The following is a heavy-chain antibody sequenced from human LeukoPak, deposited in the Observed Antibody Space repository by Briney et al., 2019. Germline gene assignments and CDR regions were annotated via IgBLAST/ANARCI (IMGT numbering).Heavy chain of an antibody. Sequence: GASVKVSCKASGYTFTSYGISWVRQAPGQGLEWMGWISAYNGNTNYAQKLQGRVTMTTDTSTSTVYMELRSLRSDDTAVYYCARDRAGTTGNWFDPWGQGTLVTVSS. D-gene: IGHD1-1*01. V-gene: IGHV1-18*04. CDR1: GYTFTSYG. CDR3: ARDRAGTTGNWFDP. CDR2: ISAYNGNT. J-gene: IGHJ5*02.